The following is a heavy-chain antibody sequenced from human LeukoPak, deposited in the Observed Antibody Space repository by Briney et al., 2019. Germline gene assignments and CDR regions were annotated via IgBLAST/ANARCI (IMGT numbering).Heavy chain of an antibody. V-gene: IGHV1-2*02. CDR2: INPNSGGT. CDR1: GYTFTGYY. Sequence: ASVKVSCKASGYTFTGYYMHWVRQAPGQELEWMGWINPNSGGTNYAQKFQGRVTMTRDTSISTVYMELSSLRSEDTAVYYCARGNLEGNWNDLLAPYWGQGTLVTVSS. J-gene: IGHJ4*02. CDR3: ARGNLEGNWNDLLAPY. D-gene: IGHD1-20*01.